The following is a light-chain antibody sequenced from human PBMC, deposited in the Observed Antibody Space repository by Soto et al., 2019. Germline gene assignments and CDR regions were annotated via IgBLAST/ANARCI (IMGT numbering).Light chain of an antibody. CDR2: KVS. CDR1: QSLIHSDGNTY. V-gene: IGKV2-30*02. CDR3: MQGTHWPWT. J-gene: IGKJ1*01. Sequence: DVVMTQSPLSLPVTLGQPASISCRSSQSLIHSDGNTYLNWFQQRPGQSPRRLIYKVSDRDSGVPDRFSGSGSGTDFTLKISRVEAEDVGVYYCMQGTHWPWTFCQGTEVEIK.